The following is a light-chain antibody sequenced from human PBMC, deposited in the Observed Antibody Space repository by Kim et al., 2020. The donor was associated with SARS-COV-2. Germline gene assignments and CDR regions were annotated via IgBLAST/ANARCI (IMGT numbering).Light chain of an antibody. V-gene: IGLV8-61*01. CDR3: VLYLGGGIWV. CDR1: SGSVSSGYY. J-gene: IGLJ3*02. Sequence: QTAVTQETSFSVSPGGTVTLTCGLRSGSVSSGYYPSWYQQTPGQAPRTLICNTNTRASGVPDRFSGSILGNKAALTITGAQADDESNYYCVLYLGGGIWVFGGGTQLTVL. CDR2: NTN.